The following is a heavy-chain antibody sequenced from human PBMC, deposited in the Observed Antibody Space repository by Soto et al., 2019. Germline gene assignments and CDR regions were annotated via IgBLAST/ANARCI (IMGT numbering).Heavy chain of an antibody. CDR2: ISGYNGKT. CDR1: GYTFTSYG. D-gene: IGHD1-1*01. V-gene: IGHV1-18*01. Sequence: ASVKVSCKASGYTFTSYGVTWVRQAPGQGLEWMGWISGYNGKTDSAEKFQGRVTMTTDTSTSTAYMELRSLRSDDTAVYYCERGGRLDVYNWDDYWGQGTQVTVSP. CDR3: ERGGRLDVYNWDDY. J-gene: IGHJ4*02.